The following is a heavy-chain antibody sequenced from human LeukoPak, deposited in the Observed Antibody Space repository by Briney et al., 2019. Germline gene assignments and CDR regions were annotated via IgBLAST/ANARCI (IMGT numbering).Heavy chain of an antibody. Sequence: ASVTVSFTASGYAFTSYARNGVRQAPGRGLEWMGWINTNTGNPTYAQGFTGRVVFSLDTADSTAYLQISSLKAEDTAVYYCARDRVLLWFGESYYFDYWGQGTLVTVSS. CDR3: ARDRVLLWFGESYYFDY. J-gene: IGHJ4*02. CDR2: INTNTGNP. V-gene: IGHV7-4-1*02. CDR1: GYAFTSYA. D-gene: IGHD3-10*01.